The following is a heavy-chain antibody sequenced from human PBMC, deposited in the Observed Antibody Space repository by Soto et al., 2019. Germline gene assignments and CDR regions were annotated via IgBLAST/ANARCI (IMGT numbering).Heavy chain of an antibody. CDR2: IYYSGST. Sequence: SETLSLTCTVSGGSISSSSYYWGWIRQAPGKGLEWIGSIYYSGSTYYNPSLKSRVTISVDTSKNQFSLKLSSVTAADTAVYYCASRPIAARLSHPWWDYWGQGTLVAFAS. V-gene: IGHV4-39*01. J-gene: IGHJ4*02. D-gene: IGHD6-6*01. CDR1: GGSISSSSYY. CDR3: ASRPIAARLSHPWWDY.